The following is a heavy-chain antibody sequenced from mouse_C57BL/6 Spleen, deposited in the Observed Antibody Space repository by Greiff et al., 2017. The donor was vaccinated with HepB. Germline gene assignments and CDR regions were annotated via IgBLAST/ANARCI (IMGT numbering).Heavy chain of an antibody. J-gene: IGHJ1*03. CDR2: IYPGSGST. V-gene: IGHV1-55*01. D-gene: IGHD1-1*01. CDR3: ARMMGIFYYGSSYGYFDV. Sequence: QVQLQQPGAELVKPGASVKMSCKASGYTFTSYWITWVKQRPGQGLEWIGDIYPGSGSTNYNEKFKSKATLTVDTSSSTAYMQLSSLTSEDSAVYYCARMMGIFYYGSSYGYFDVWGTGTTVTVSS. CDR1: GYTFTSYW.